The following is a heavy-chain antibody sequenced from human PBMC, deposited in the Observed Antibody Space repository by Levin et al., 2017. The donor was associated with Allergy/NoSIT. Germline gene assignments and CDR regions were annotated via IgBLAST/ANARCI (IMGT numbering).Heavy chain of an antibody. D-gene: IGHD3-3*01. CDR1: GGSISSYY. J-gene: IGHJ5*02. V-gene: IGHV4-59*01. CDR3: ARVSPPYYDFWSGYYTDGSAFGFDP. CDR2: IYYSGST. Sequence: SETLSLTCTVSGGSISSYYWSWIRQPPGKGLEWIGYIYYSGSTNYNPSLKSRVTISVDTSKNQFSLKLSSVTAADTAVYYCARVSPPYYDFWSGYYTDGSAFGFDPWGQGTLVTVSS.